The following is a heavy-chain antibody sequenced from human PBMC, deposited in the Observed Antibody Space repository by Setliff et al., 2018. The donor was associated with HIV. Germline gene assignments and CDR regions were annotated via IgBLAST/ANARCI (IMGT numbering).Heavy chain of an antibody. V-gene: IGHV4-39*01. CDR3: ARLMHYYDSFWVLWRENYFDS. J-gene: IGHJ4*01. CDR2: LFYNGNT. D-gene: IGHD3-22*01. Sequence: PSETLSLTCTVSGGSISNNSYYWGWVRQPPGKGLELIGNLFYNGNTYYNPSLKSRVTISVDTSKNQFSLKLSSVTAADTAVYYCARLMHYYDSFWVLWRENYFDSWGRGTLVTVSS. CDR1: GGSISNNSYY.